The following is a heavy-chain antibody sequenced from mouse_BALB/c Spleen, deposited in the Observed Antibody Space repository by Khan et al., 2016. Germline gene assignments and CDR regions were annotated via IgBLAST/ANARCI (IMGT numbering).Heavy chain of an antibody. CDR2: IYPGDGDT. V-gene: IGHV1-87*01. D-gene: IGHD1-1*01. CDR1: GYTFTSYW. CDR3: ARGGYYSLYYAMDY. J-gene: IGHJ4*01. Sequence: QVQLQQPGAELARPGASVKLSCKASGYTFTSYWMQWVKQRPGQGLEWIGAIYPGDGDTRYTQKFKGKATLTADKSSSTAYMQLSSLASEDSAVYYCARGGYYSLYYAMDYWGHGTSVTVSS.